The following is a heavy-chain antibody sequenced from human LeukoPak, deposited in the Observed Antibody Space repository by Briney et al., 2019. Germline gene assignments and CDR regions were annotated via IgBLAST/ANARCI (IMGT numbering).Heavy chain of an antibody. J-gene: IGHJ3*02. Sequence: GGSLRLSCAASGFTFDEYIMHWVRQTPEKGLECVSLISWDGAVAYYADSVKGRFTVSRDNSNNSLFLQMTGLRAEDTALYYCGGYFDGSSDQTNALDIWGQGTMVIVSS. V-gene: IGHV3-43D*03. CDR1: GFTFDEYI. CDR2: ISWDGAVA. D-gene: IGHD3-9*01. CDR3: GGYFDGSSDQTNALDI.